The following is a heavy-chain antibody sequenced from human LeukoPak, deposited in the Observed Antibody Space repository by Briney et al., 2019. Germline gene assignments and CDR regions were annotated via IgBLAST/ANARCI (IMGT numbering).Heavy chain of an antibody. V-gene: IGHV3-23*01. CDR2: ISGSGGST. Sequence: GGSLRLSCAASGFTFSSYEMNWVRQAPGKGLEWVSVISGSGGSTYYADSVKGRFTISRDNSKNTLYLQMNSLRAEDTAVYYCAKGGGSRDIVVVPAALRFDPWGQGTLVTVSS. D-gene: IGHD2-2*01. J-gene: IGHJ5*02. CDR3: AKGGGSRDIVVVPAALRFDP. CDR1: GFTFSSYE.